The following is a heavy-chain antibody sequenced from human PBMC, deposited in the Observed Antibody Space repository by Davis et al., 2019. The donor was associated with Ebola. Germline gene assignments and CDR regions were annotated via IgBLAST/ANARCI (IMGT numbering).Heavy chain of an antibody. CDR1: GDSVPSHSAA. CDR3: AREPTARYYYYYYMDV. CDR2: TYYRSKWYN. Sequence: HSQTLSLTCAISGDSVPSHSAAWNWIRQSPSRGLEWLGRTYYRSKWYNDYAVSVKSRITINPDTSKNQFSLQLNSVTPEDTAVYYCAREPTARYYYYYYMDVWGKGTTVTVSS. D-gene: IGHD4-17*01. J-gene: IGHJ6*03. V-gene: IGHV6-1*01.